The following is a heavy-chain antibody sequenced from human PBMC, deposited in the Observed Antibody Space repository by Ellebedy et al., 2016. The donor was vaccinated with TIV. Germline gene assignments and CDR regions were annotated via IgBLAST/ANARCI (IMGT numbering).Heavy chain of an antibody. CDR1: GYTFTAYY. CDR3: AKSGLFGELLYLDY. Sequence: AASVKVSCKASGYTFTAYYMHWVRQAPGQGLEWMGWINPNSGGTNYAQKFQGWVTMTRDTSISTAYMELSRLRSDDTAVFYCAKSGLFGELLYLDYWGQGTLVTVSS. V-gene: IGHV1-2*04. D-gene: IGHD3-10*02. J-gene: IGHJ4*02. CDR2: INPNSGGT.